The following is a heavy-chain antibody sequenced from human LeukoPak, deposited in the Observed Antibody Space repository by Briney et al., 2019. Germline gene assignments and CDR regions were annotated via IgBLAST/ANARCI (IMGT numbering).Heavy chain of an antibody. CDR3: AKNPLYDSSGYFFPTFDS. CDR2: VSSSADSA. D-gene: IGHD3-22*01. V-gene: IGHV3-23*01. J-gene: IGHJ5*01. CDR1: GLTFDLYA. Sequence: PGGSLRLSCAASGLTFDLYAMSWVRQAPGKGLEWVSSVSSSADSAYYADSVKGRFTISRENSNSTLFLQMSSLRAEDTAMYYCAKNPLYDSSGYFFPTFDSWGQGTLVAVSS.